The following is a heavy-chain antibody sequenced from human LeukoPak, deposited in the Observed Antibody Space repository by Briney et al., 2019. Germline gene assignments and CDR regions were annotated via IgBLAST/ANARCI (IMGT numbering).Heavy chain of an antibody. J-gene: IGHJ3*02. CDR2: ISGSGGST. D-gene: IGHD1-1*01. CDR3: AKDLTRTTPANDAFDI. CDR1: GFTFSSYA. Sequence: TGGSLRLSCAASGFTFSSYAMSWVRQAPGKGLEWFSAISGSGGSTYYADSVKGRFTISRDNSKNTLYLQMNSLRAEDTAVYYCAKDLTRTTPANDAFDIWGQGTMVTVSS. V-gene: IGHV3-23*01.